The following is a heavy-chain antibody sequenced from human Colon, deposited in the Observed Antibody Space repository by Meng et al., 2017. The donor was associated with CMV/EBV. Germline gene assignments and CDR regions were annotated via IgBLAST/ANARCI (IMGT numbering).Heavy chain of an antibody. CDR2: IYYSGST. V-gene: IGHV4-59*01. D-gene: IGHD3-3*01. CDR3: ARLRFLEWFPEANGMDV. CDR1: GGSISSYY. Sequence: SEMSLTCTVSGGSISSYYWSWIRQPPGKGLEWIGYIYYSGSTNYNPSLKSRVTISVDTSKNQFSLKLSSVTAADTAVYYCARLRFLEWFPEANGMDVWGQGTTVTVSS. J-gene: IGHJ6*02.